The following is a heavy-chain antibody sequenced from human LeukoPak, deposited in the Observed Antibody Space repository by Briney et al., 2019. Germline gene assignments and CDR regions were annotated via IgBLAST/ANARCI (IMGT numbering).Heavy chain of an antibody. Sequence: GASVKVSCKASGYTFTAYYIHWVRQAPGQGVEWMGWINPNSGDTNCAQKFQGRVTMTRDTSISTAYMELGRLKSDDTALYYCAGGMTGGDYWGQGTLVTVSS. CDR1: GYTFTAYY. CDR3: AGGMTGGDY. V-gene: IGHV1-2*02. J-gene: IGHJ4*02. CDR2: INPNSGDT. D-gene: IGHD3-9*01.